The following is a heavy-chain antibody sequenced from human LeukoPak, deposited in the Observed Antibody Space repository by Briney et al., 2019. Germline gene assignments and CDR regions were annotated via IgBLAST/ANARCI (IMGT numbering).Heavy chain of an antibody. J-gene: IGHJ5*02. CDR3: ARGGYDILTGYYGGWFDP. CDR2: IYYSGST. CDR1: GGPISSYY. Sequence: PSETLSLTCTVSGGPISSYYWSWIRQPPGKGLEWIGYIYYSGSTNYNPSLKSRVTISVDTSKNQFSLKLSSVTAADTAVYYCARGGYDILTGYYGGWFDPWGQGTLVTVSS. D-gene: IGHD3-9*01. V-gene: IGHV4-59*01.